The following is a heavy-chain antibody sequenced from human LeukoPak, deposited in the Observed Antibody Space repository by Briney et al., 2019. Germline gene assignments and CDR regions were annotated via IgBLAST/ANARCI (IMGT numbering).Heavy chain of an antibody. CDR3: ARRENDY. J-gene: IGHJ4*02. CDR2: INPNSGDI. V-gene: IGHV1-2*02. CDR1: GYTFTGYY. Sequence: ASVKVSCKASGYTFTGYYIHWVRQAPGQGLEWMGWINPNSGDINYAPKFQGRVTMTRDTSISTAYMELSRLRSDDTAVYYCARRENDYWGQGTLVTVSS.